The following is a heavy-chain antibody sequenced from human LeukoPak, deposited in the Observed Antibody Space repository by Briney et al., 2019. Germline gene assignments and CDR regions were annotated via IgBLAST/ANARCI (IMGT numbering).Heavy chain of an antibody. V-gene: IGHV1-69*05. CDR1: GGTFSSYA. CDR2: IIPTFGTA. Sequence: ASVKVSCKASGGTFSSYAISWVRQAPGQGLEWMGRIIPTFGTANYAQKFQGRVTITTDESTSTAYMELSSLRSEDTAVYYCARAADYGDYHDAFDIWGQGTMVTVSS. J-gene: IGHJ3*02. CDR3: ARAADYGDYHDAFDI. D-gene: IGHD4-17*01.